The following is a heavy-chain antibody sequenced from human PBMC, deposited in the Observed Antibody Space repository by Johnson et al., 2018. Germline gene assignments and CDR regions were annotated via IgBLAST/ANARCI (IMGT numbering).Heavy chain of an antibody. D-gene: IGHD6-13*01. V-gene: IGHV3-66*01. CDR1: GFTVSSNY. CDR2: IYSGGST. CDR3: ARGGSSWYRYYGMDV. Sequence: VQLVQSGGGVVQPGGSLRLSCAASGFTVSSNYMTWVRQAPGKGLEWVSVIYSGGSTYYAGSVKGRFTISRDNAKNSLYLQMNSLRDEGTAVYYCARGGSSWYRYYGMDVWGQGTTVTVSS. J-gene: IGHJ6*02.